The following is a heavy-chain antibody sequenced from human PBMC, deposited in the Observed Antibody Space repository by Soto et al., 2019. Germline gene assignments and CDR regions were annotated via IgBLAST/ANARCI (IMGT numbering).Heavy chain of an antibody. CDR1: GGSFSGYY. D-gene: IGHD2-15*01. CDR3: ARQYCSSGSCYFQGWFDP. V-gene: IGHV4-34*01. CDR2: INHSGST. Sequence: PSETLSLTCAVYGGSFSGYYWSWIRQPPGKGLEWIGEINHSGSTNYNPSLKSRVTISVDTSKNQFSLNLTSVTAADTAAYYCARQYCSSGSCYFQGWFDPWGLGILVTVSS. J-gene: IGHJ5*02.